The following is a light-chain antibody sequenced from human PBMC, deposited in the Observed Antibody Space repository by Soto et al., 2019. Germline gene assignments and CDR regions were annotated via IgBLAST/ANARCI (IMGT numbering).Light chain of an antibody. V-gene: IGKV3-15*01. CDR3: HQYDNWPKT. Sequence: EILMTQSPDTLSVSPGESATLSCRASQRVYSNLAWYQQKPGQAPRLLIYGASTRATGIPARFSGSGSGTEFTLTISSLQSEDFAVYYCHQYDNWPKTFGQGTRLEIK. CDR1: QRVYSN. J-gene: IGKJ5*01. CDR2: GAS.